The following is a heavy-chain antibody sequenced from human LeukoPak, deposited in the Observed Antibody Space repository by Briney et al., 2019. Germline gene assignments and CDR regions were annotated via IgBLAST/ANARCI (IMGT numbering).Heavy chain of an antibody. J-gene: IGHJ4*02. V-gene: IGHV3-30*18. CDR3: AKDDIYSTHWDY. D-gene: IGHD6-13*01. CDR1: GFTFRSYG. CDR2: ISYDGTNK. Sequence: PGGSLRLSCAASGFTFRSYGMHWVRQAPGKGLEWVALISYDGTNKFFADSVRGRFSISRDNSKNTLYLQMNSLRAEDTAVYYCAKDDIYSTHWDYWGQGTLVTVSS.